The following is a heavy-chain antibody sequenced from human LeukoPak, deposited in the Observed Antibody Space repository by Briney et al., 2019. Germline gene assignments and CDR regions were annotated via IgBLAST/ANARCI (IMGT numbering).Heavy chain of an antibody. CDR2: ISGSGGST. V-gene: IGHV3-23*01. D-gene: IGHD5-24*01. J-gene: IGHJ4*02. CDR1: GSPSRSYA. CDR3: ARQDGRALYYFDY. Sequence: GGSLRLPCAPSGSPSRSYAMIWARQAQGKGLEWVSGISGSGGSTYYADSVKGRCTISRDNSKNTLYLQMNSLKASDTAMYYCARQDGRALYYFDYWGQGTLVTVSS.